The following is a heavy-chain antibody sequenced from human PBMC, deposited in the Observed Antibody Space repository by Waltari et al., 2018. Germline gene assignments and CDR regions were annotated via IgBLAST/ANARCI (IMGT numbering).Heavy chain of an antibody. CDR3: ARGSGSTTP. J-gene: IGHJ5*02. D-gene: IGHD2-2*01. Sequence: QVQLQESGPGLVKPSETLSLTCTVSGGSISSHYWSWIRQPPGKGLEWIGYIYYSGSTNYNPSLKSRVTISVDTSKNQFSLKLSSVTAADTAVYYCARGSGSTTPWGQGTLVTVSS. CDR2: IYYSGST. CDR1: GGSISSHY. V-gene: IGHV4-59*11.